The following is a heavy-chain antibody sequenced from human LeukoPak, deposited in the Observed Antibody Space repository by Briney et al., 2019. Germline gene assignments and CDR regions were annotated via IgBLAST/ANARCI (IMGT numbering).Heavy chain of an antibody. CDR1: GFIFSSYW. Sequence: GGSLRLSCAASGFIFSSYWMSWVRQAPGKGLEWVANIKEDGTEKYYVDSVKGRFTISRDNAKNLLYLQMNSLRAEDTAVYYCARRYFDYWGQGTLVTVSS. V-gene: IGHV3-7*01. J-gene: IGHJ4*02. CDR2: IKEDGTEK. CDR3: ARRYFDY.